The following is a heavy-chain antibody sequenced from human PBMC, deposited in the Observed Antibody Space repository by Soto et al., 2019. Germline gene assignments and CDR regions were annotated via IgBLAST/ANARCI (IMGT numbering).Heavy chain of an antibody. J-gene: IGHJ4*02. CDR2: VYPGGNT. CDR1: GGSISSGHYP. D-gene: IGHD2-21*01. Sequence: QLQLQESGSGLVKPSQTLSLTCAVSGGSISSGHYPWTWIRQPPGKGLEWIGYVYPGGNTYYSPSLKSRVTIALVTSNRLVALRLNSVTAADTAVYYCARRVGVAISPRGKGTLVTVSS. CDR3: ARRVGVAISP. V-gene: IGHV4-30-2*01.